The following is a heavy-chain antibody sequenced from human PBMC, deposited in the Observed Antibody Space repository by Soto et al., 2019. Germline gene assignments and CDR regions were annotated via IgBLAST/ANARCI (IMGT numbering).Heavy chain of an antibody. CDR1: RYTFTGYY. CDR2: INPNSGGT. V-gene: IGHV1-2*04. CDR3: ARTSIAARRDYYYGMDV. D-gene: IGHD6-6*01. Sequence: VPVKVSCKASRYTFTGYYMHWVRQAPGQGLEWMGWINPNSGGTNYAQKFQGWVTMTRDTSISTAYMELSRLRSDDTAVYYCARTSIAARRDYYYGMDVWGQGTTVTVSS. J-gene: IGHJ6*02.